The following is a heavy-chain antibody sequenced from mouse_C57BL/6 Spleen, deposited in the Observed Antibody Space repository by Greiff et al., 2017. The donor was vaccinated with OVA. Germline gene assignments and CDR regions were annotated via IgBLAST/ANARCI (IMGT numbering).Heavy chain of an antibody. CDR1: GYTFTSYW. Sequence: QVQLQQPGAELVMPGASVKLSCKASGYTFTSYWMHWVKQRPGQGLEWIGEIDSSDSYTNYNQKFKGKSTLTVDKSSSTAYMQLSSLTSEDSAVYYCARGAITTWYFDVWGTGTTVTVSS. D-gene: IGHD1-1*01. J-gene: IGHJ1*03. V-gene: IGHV1-69*01. CDR3: ARGAITTWYFDV. CDR2: IDSSDSYT.